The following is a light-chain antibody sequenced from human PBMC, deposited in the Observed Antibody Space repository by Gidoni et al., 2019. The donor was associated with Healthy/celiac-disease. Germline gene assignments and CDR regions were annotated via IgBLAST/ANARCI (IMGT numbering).Light chain of an antibody. Sequence: DIVMPQSPLSLPVTPGEPASIFCRSSQSLLHSNGYNYLDWYLQKPVQSPQLLIYLGSNRASGVPDRFSGSGSGTDFTLKISRVEAEDVGVYYCMQALQTPYTFGQGTKLEIK. CDR3: MQALQTPYT. J-gene: IGKJ2*01. CDR1: QSLLHSNGYNY. CDR2: LGS. V-gene: IGKV2-28*01.